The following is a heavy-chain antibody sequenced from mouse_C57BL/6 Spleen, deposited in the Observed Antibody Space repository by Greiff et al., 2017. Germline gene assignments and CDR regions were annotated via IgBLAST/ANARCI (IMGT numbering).Heavy chain of an antibody. CDR2: ISYDGSN. J-gene: IGHJ2*01. V-gene: IGHV3-6*01. Sequence: VQLQQSGPGLVKPSQSLSLTCSVTGYSITSGYYWNWIRQFPGNKLEWMGYISYDGSNNYNPSLKNRISITRDTSKNQFFLKLNSVTTEDTATYYCARAQHFDYWGQGTTLTVSS. CDR1: GYSITSGYY. D-gene: IGHD3-1*01. CDR3: ARAQHFDY.